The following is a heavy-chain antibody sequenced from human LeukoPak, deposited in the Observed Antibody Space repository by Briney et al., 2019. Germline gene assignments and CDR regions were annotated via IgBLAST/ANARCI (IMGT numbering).Heavy chain of an antibody. CDR2: INPNSGGT. V-gene: IGHV1-2*02. D-gene: IGHD6-13*01. J-gene: IGHJ4*02. CDR3: ARDQDSSLDY. CDR1: GYTFTGYY. Sequence: ASVKVSCKASGYTFTGYYIHWVRQAPGQGLEWMGWINPNSGGTNYAQKFQGRVTVTRDTSISTVYMELSRLRSDDTAVYYCARDQDSSLDYWGQGTLVTVSS.